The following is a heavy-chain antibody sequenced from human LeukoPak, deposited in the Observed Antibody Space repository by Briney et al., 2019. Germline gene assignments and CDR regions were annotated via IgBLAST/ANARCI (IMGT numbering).Heavy chain of an antibody. CDR1: GFTFSSYA. CDR2: ISYDGSNK. D-gene: IGHD3-22*01. CDR3: ARGPHYYDSSGYFQDY. J-gene: IGHJ4*02. V-gene: IGHV3-30-3*01. Sequence: PGGSLRLSCAASGFTFSSYAMHWVRQAPGKGLEWVAVISYDGSNKYYADYVKGRFTISRDNSKNTLYLQMNSLRAEDTAVYYCARGPHYYDSSGYFQDYWGQGTLVTVSS.